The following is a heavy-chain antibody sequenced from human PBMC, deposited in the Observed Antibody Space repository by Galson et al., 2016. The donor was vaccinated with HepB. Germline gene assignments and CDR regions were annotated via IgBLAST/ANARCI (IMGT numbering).Heavy chain of an antibody. Sequence: SVKVSCKASGGTLSRFPISWVRQAPGQGLEWMGGIIAILHTTHYAQKFQGRVTITVDDSTSTANMELRSLRSEDTAVYYCASQIYDFWSGYYYYYGMDVWGQGTTATVSS. D-gene: IGHD3-3*01. CDR2: IIAILHTT. V-gene: IGHV1-69*13. CDR1: GGTLSRFP. J-gene: IGHJ6*02. CDR3: ASQIYDFWSGYYYYYGMDV.